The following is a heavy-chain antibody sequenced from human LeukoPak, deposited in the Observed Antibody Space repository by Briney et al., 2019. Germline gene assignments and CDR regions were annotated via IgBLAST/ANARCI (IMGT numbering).Heavy chain of an antibody. J-gene: IGHJ4*02. CDR3: VRSSSWYWRPGSFDY. D-gene: IGHD6-13*01. CDR2: ISGSGGST. V-gene: IGHV3-23*01. CDR1: GFTFSSYA. Sequence: GGSLRLSCAASGFTFSSYAMSWVRQAPGKGLEWVSAISGSGGSTYDADSVKGRFTISRDNSKNTLYLQMNSLRAEDTAVYYCVRSSSWYWRPGSFDYCGQGTLVTVSS.